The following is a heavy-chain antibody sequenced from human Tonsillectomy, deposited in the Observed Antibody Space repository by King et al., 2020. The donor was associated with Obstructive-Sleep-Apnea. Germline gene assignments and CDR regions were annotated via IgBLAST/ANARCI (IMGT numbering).Heavy chain of an antibody. CDR1: GYTFTGYY. CDR2: ININSGGT. D-gene: IGHD6-19*01. J-gene: IGHJ5*02. V-gene: IGHV1-2*02. CDR3: ARGGAVASTFWPNWVDP. Sequence: HVQLVESGAEVKKPGASVKVSCKASGYTFTGYYMHWVRQAPGQGPEWMGWININSGGTNYAQKFQGRVTVTRDTSINTAYMELSVLRSDDTAVYYCARGGAVASTFWPNWVDPWGQGTPVTVSS.